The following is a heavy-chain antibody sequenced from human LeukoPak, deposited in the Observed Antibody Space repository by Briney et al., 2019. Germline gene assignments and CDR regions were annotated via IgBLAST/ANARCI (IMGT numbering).Heavy chain of an antibody. CDR3: ASSFYYDSRDY. Sequence: SETLSLTCVVYGGSFSGYFWSWIRQPPGKGLELIGEITPSGSTNYNPSLKSRVSISIDTSKKKLSLRLTSVTAADSAVYYCASSFYYDSRDYWGQGTLVTVSS. V-gene: IGHV4-34*01. CDR2: ITPSGST. D-gene: IGHD3-22*01. J-gene: IGHJ4*02. CDR1: GGSFSGYF.